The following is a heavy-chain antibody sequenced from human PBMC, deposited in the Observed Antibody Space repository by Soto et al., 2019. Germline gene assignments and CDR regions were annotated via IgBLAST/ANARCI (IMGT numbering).Heavy chain of an antibody. Sequence: PSETLSLTCTVSGGSISSSIYYWGWIRQPPGKGLEWIGSIYYSGSTYYNPSLKSRVTISVDTSKNQFSLKQSSVTAADTAVYYCARGASAGPFDYWGQGTLVTVSS. CDR2: IYYSGST. J-gene: IGHJ4*02. V-gene: IGHV4-39*01. D-gene: IGHD6-13*01. CDR1: GGSISSSIYY. CDR3: ARGASAGPFDY.